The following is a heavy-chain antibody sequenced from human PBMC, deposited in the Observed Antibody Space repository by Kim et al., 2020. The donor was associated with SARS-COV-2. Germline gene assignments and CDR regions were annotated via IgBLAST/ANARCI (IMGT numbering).Heavy chain of an antibody. V-gene: IGHV3-23*01. J-gene: IGHJ4*02. Sequence: GGSLRLSCAASGFTFSNYLMSWVRHAPGKGLEWVSAISGTTGNTYYADSVKGRFTISRDNSKDTLYLQLNSLRADDTAVYYCTRGGRLLPCDSWGQGTLVTVSS. CDR3: TRGGRLLPCDS. CDR1: GFTFSNYL. D-gene: IGHD6-25*01. CDR2: ISGTTGNT.